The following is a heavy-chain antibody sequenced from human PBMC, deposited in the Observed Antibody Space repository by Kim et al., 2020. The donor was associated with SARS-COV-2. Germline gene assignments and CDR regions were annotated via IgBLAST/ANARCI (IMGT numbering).Heavy chain of an antibody. J-gene: IGHJ4*02. CDR2: INHSGST. V-gene: IGHV4-34*01. D-gene: IGHD3-10*01. CDR1: GGSFSGYY. CDR3: AREADMVRD. Sequence: SETLSLTCAVYGGSFSGYYWSWIRQPPGKGLEWIEEINHSGSTNYNPSLKSRVTISVDTSKNQFSLKLSSVTAADTAVYYCAREADMVRDWGQGTLVT.